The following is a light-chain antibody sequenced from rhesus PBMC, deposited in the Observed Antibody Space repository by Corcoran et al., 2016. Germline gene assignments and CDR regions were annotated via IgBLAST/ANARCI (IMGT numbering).Light chain of an antibody. Sequence: DIQMTQSPSSLSASVGDTVTITCQASQGLSNNLAWYQQKPGKVPKLLIDAASTLQSGGPSRLSGSGSGTDFTLTISSLQPEDFSTYYCQHGYGVLTFGGGTKVELK. J-gene: IGKJ4*01. CDR2: AAS. V-gene: IGKV1-25*02. CDR3: QHGYGVLT. CDR1: QGLSNN.